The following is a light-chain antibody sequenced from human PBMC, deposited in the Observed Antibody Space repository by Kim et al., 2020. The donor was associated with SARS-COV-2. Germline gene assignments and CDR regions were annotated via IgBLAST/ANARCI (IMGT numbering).Light chain of an antibody. CDR1: SSNIGSKY. Sequence: QSVLTQPPSASGTPGQRVTISCSGSSSNIGSKYVYWYQQLPGTAPKLLIYRNNQRPSGVPDRISGSKSGTSASLAISGLRSEDEADYYCAAWDDSLSGPVFGGGTQLTVL. J-gene: IGLJ3*02. CDR3: AAWDDSLSGPV. V-gene: IGLV1-47*01. CDR2: RNN.